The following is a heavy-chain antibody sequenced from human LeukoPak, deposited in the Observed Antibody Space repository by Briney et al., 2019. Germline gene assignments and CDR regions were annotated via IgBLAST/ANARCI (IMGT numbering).Heavy chain of an antibody. Sequence: GGSLRLSCAASGFTFSSYSMNWVRQAPGKGLEWVSSISSSSSYIYYADSVKGRFTISRDNAKNSLYLQMNSLRAEDTAVYYCAREEVWFGETPTLLGYWGQGTLVTVSS. V-gene: IGHV3-21*01. CDR2: ISSSSSYI. J-gene: IGHJ4*02. D-gene: IGHD3-10*01. CDR1: GFTFSSYS. CDR3: AREEVWFGETPTLLGY.